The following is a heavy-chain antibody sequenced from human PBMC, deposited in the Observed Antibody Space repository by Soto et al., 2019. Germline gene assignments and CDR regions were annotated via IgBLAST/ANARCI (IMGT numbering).Heavy chain of an antibody. CDR1: GFSLSNARMG. V-gene: IGHV2-26*01. D-gene: IGHD6-13*01. CDR2: IFSNDEK. Sequence: QVTLKESGPVLVKPTETLTLTCTVSGFSLSNARMGVSWIRQPPGKALEWLAHIFSNDEKYYSTSLKSRLTITKDTSKSQVVLTLTNMDTVDTATYYCARTRSSWYPWFDPWGQGTLVTVSS. J-gene: IGHJ5*02. CDR3: ARTRSSWYPWFDP.